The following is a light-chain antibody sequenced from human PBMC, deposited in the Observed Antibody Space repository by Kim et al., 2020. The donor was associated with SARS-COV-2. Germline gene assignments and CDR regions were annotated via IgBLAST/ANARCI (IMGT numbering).Light chain of an antibody. J-gene: IGLJ2*01. V-gene: IGLV3-9*01. Sequence: VALGQTGRITWGGDIIGSKNVHGYQHTPGQAPVLVIYRDRNRPSGIPDRVYGSNSGNTATLTISRAQAGDETNYYCQLWDSSADVVFGGGTQLTVL. CDR3: QLWDSSADVV. CDR1: IIGSKN. CDR2: RDR.